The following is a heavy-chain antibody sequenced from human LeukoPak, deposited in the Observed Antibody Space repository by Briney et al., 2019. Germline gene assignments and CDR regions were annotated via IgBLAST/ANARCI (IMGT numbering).Heavy chain of an antibody. J-gene: IGHJ4*02. D-gene: IGHD1-26*01. CDR2: FDPEDGEP. V-gene: IGHV1-24*01. CDR3: ATDDKWEPLDY. Sequence: ASVKVSCQVSGNSLSETSIHWVRQAPGQWLEWMGGFDPEDGEPIFAQNFQGRFSMTEDTSTDTAYMELSRLRPEDTAVYYCATDDKWEPLDYWGQGTLVTVSS. CDR1: GNSLSETS.